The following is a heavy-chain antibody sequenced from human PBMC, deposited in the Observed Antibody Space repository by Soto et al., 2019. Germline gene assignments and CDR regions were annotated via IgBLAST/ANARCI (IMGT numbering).Heavy chain of an antibody. CDR1: ADSVSTYSAA. V-gene: IGHV6-1*01. J-gene: IGHJ6*02. D-gene: IGHD6-19*01. Sequence: SQTLSLPRPFSADSVSTYSAAWNWIRQSPSRVLEWMGRTYYRSKWYNDVAVPVKSRITINPDTSKNQFSLQLNSVTPEDTAVYYCARDTFSSGWSNYYYYGMDVWGQGTTVTVSS. CDR3: ARDTFSSGWSNYYYYGMDV. CDR2: TYYRSKWYN.